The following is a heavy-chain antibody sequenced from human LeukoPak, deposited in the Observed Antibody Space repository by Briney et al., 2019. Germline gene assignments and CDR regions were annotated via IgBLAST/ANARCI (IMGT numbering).Heavy chain of an antibody. J-gene: IGHJ4*02. D-gene: IGHD3-22*01. CDR2: INPNSGGT. V-gene: IGHV1-2*02. CDR3: AGDRYYYDSSGYDPYFDY. CDR1: GYTFTGYY. Sequence: PLASVKVSCKASGYTFTGYYMHWVRQAPGQGLEWMGWINPNSGGTNYAQKFQGRVTITRDTSISTAYMELTSLRSDDTAVYYCAGDRYYYDSSGYDPYFDYWGQGTLVTVSS.